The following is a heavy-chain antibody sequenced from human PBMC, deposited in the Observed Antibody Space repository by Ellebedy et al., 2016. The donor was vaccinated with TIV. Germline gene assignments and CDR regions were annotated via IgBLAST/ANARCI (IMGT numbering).Heavy chain of an antibody. D-gene: IGHD6-13*01. CDR3: ARPAAAYSSSWYDFDC. CDR2: ISTNGKYI. Sequence: PGGSLRLSCVASGFTFSSFTMNWVRQAPGKGLEWVSSISTNGKYIPLADSLKGRFTVSRDNAKNSLYLQMNSLRVEDTAIYYCARPAAAYSSSWYDFDCWGQGTLVTVSS. CDR1: GFTFSSFT. J-gene: IGHJ4*02. V-gene: IGHV3-21*01.